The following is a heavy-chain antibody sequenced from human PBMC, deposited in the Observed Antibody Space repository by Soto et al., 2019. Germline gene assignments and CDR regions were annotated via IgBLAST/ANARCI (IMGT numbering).Heavy chain of an antibody. CDR2: IDSRGRTL. CDR3: ARQAARNYIDS. Sequence: GGSLRLSCVASGFTFSDYSMSWIRQAPGKGLEWLAFIDSRGRTLSYADSVRGRFTISRDNAENSVYLRMDSLRADDTAVYYCARQAARNYIDSWGQGNSVTVSS. D-gene: IGHD6-6*01. CDR1: GFTFSDYS. J-gene: IGHJ4*02. V-gene: IGHV3-11*01.